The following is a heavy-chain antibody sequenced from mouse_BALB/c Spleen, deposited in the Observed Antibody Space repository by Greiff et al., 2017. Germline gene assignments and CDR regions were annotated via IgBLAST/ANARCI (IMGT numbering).Heavy chain of an antibody. Sequence: VQLQQSGAELAKPGASVKMSCKASGYTFTSYWMHWVKQRPGPGLEWIGYINPSTGYTEYNQKFKDKATLTADKSSSTAYMQLSSLTSEDSAVYYCARGHYGNPYAMDYWGQGTSVTVSS. CDR1: GYTFTSYW. D-gene: IGHD2-1*01. V-gene: IGHV1-7*01. CDR2: INPSTGYT. CDR3: ARGHYGNPYAMDY. J-gene: IGHJ4*01.